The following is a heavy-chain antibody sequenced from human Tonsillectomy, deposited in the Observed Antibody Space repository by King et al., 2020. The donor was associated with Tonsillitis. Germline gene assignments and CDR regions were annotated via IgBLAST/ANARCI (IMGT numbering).Heavy chain of an antibody. CDR3: AKGVVVVTAIPGNYFDY. CDR2: ISGSGGTP. Sequence: DVQLVESGGVLVQTGGSLRLSCAASGFTFSSYAMSWVRQAPGKGLEWVSAISGSGGTPYYADSVKGRFTISRDNSKNTLYLQMNSLRAEDTAVYYCAKGVVVVTAIPGNYFDYWGQGTLVTVSS. V-gene: IGHV3-23*04. J-gene: IGHJ4*02. D-gene: IGHD2-21*02. CDR1: GFTFSSYA.